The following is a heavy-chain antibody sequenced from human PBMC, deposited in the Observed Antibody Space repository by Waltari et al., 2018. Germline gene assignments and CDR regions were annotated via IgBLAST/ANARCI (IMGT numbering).Heavy chain of an antibody. CDR2: IYPGNSDT. CDR3: ARAYYYASGSYYRVFDY. V-gene: IGHV5-51*03. Sequence: EVQLVQSGAEVKKPGESLKISCKGSGYRFTNYWIGWVSKMPGQGLEWMGIIYPGNSDTTYSPSFQGQVTISADKSITTAYLQWSSLKASDTAMYYCARAYYYASGSYYRVFDYWGQGTLVTVSS. D-gene: IGHD3-10*01. CDR1: GYRFTNYW. J-gene: IGHJ4*02.